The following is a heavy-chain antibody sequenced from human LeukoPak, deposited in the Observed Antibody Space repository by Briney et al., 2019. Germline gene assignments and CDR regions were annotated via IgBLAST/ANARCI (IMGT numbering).Heavy chain of an antibody. D-gene: IGHD3-22*01. CDR1: GDSISSGDYY. J-gene: IGHJ3*02. CDR2: ISSSGST. CDR3: ARGPYSYDSSGAFDI. V-gene: IGHV4-61*02. Sequence: SETLSLTCTVSGDSISSGDYYWSWIRQPPGKGLGWIGRISSSGSTNYNPSLKSRVTISVDTSKNQFSLKLSSVTAADTAVYFCARGPYSYDSSGAFDIWGQGTMVTVSS.